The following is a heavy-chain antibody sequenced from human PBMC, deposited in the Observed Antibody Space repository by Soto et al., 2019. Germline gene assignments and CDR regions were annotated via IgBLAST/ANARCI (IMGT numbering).Heavy chain of an antibody. CDR2: ISWDGGST. CDR1: GFTFDDYT. V-gene: IGHV3-43*01. CDR3: ANINARDGFDY. D-gene: IGHD3-10*01. J-gene: IGHJ4*02. Sequence: GGSLRLSCAASGFTFDDYTMHWVRQAPGKGLEWVSLISWDGGSTYYADSVKGRFTISRDNSKNSLYLQMNSLRTEDTALYYCANINARDGFDYWGQGTLGTVSS.